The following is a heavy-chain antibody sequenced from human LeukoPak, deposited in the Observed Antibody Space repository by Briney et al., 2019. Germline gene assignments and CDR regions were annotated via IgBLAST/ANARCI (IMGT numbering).Heavy chain of an antibody. CDR3: AKDLYSHFDY. CDR2: ISGSGGST. J-gene: IGHJ4*02. D-gene: IGHD6-13*01. Sequence: GGSLRLSCAASGFTFSSYAMSWVRQAPGKGLEWVSGISGSGGSTYYADSVRGRFTISRDNSKNTLYLQMNSLRAEDTAVYYCAKDLYSHFDYWGQGTLVTVSS. CDR1: GFTFSSYA. V-gene: IGHV3-23*01.